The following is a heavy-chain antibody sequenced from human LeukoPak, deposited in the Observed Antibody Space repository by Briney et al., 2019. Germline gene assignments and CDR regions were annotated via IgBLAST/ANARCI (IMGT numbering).Heavy chain of an antibody. V-gene: IGHV4-39*07. D-gene: IGHD6-13*01. J-gene: IGHJ6*03. CDR1: GGSISSSSYY. CDR2: IYYSGST. Sequence: PSETLSLTCTVSGGSISSSSYYWGWIRQPPGKGLEWIGSIYYSGSTNYNPSLKSRVTISVDTSKNQFSLKLSSVTAADTAVYYCAGFGYSSSWYPYYYMDVWGKGTTVTVSS. CDR3: AGFGYSSSWYPYYYMDV.